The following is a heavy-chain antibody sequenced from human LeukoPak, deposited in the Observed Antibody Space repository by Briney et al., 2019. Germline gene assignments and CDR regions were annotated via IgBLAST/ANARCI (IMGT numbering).Heavy chain of an antibody. CDR2: ISGSGGST. CDR3: ASNMVRGVMGFDY. V-gene: IGHV3-23*01. Sequence: GGSLRLSCTASGFTFSSYAMSWVRQAPGKGLEWVSAISGSGGSTYYADSVKGRFTISRDDSKNTLYLQMNSLRAEDTAVYYCASNMVRGVMGFDYWGQGTLVTVSS. J-gene: IGHJ4*02. D-gene: IGHD3-10*01. CDR1: GFTFSSYA.